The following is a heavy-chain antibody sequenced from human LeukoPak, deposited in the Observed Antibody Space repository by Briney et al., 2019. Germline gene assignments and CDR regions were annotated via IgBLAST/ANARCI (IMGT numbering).Heavy chain of an antibody. Sequence: SETLSLTCAVYGGSFSGYYWSWIRQPPGKGLEWIGEINHSGSTNYNPSLKSRVTISVDTSKNQFSLRLSSVTAADAAVYYCARGLSAIVHWGQGTLVTVSS. D-gene: IGHD2-21*02. CDR2: INHSGST. CDR3: ARGLSAIVH. CDR1: GGSFSGYY. V-gene: IGHV4-34*01. J-gene: IGHJ4*02.